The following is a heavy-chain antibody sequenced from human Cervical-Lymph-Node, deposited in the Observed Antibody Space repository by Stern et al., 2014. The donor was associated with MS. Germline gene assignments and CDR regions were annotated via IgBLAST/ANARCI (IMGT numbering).Heavy chain of an antibody. J-gene: IGHJ5*02. CDR1: GYTFTSYG. CDR3: ARDLLATISGGFDP. Sequence: QVQLVQSGAEVKKPGASVKVSCKASGYTFTSYGISWVRQAPGQGLEWMGWISAYNGNTNYAQNLQGRVTMTTDTSKSTAYMELRSLGSDDTAVYYCARDLLATISGGFDPWGQGTLVTVSS. D-gene: IGHD5-12*01. V-gene: IGHV1-18*01. CDR2: ISAYNGNT.